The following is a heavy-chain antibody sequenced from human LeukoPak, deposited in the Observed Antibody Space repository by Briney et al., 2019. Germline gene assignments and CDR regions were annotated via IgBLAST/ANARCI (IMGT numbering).Heavy chain of an antibody. CDR1: GYTFTSYG. J-gene: IGHJ3*02. Sequence: ASVKVSCKASGYTFTSYGISWVRQAPGQGLEWMGWICAYNGNTNYAQKLQGRVTMTTDTSTSTAYMELRSLRSDDTAVYYCARGLQENLAWLRAFSAFDIWGQGTMVTVSS. CDR2: ICAYNGNT. D-gene: IGHD5-24*01. V-gene: IGHV1-18*01. CDR3: ARGLQENLAWLRAFSAFDI.